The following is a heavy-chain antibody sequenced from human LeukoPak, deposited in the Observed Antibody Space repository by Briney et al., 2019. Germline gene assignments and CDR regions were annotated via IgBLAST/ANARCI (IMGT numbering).Heavy chain of an antibody. CDR1: GGSFSGYY. D-gene: IGHD3-16*02. Sequence: SSETLSLTCAVYGGSFSGYYWSWIRQPPGKRLEWIGEINHSGSTNYNPSLKSRVTISVDTSKNQFSLKLSSVTAADTAVYYCARMGYDYVWGSYRHCDYWGQGTLVTVSS. V-gene: IGHV4-34*01. CDR2: INHSGST. CDR3: ARMGYDYVWGSYRHCDY. J-gene: IGHJ4*02.